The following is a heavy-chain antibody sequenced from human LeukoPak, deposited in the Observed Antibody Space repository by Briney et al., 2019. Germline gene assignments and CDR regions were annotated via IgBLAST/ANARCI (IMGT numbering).Heavy chain of an antibody. V-gene: IGHV3-21*01. CDR1: GFTFNTYN. D-gene: IGHD3-9*01. J-gene: IGHJ4*02. CDR2: ISSSSSYI. Sequence: GGSLRLSCAGSGFTFNTYNMNWVRQAPGKGLEWVSSISSSSSYIYYADSVKGRFTISRDNAKKSLYLQMNSLRAEDTAVYYCARATTYDILTGYSDYWGQGTLVTVSS. CDR3: ARATTYDILTGYSDY.